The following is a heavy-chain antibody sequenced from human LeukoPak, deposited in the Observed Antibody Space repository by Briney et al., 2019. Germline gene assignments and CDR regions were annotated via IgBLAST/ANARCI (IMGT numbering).Heavy chain of an antibody. Sequence: SGTLSLTCTVSGDSINSLDLWSWVRQPPGKGLEWIGEMYLSGTTHSNPSVKSRVTISIDKSKNQFFLNLSSVTAADTAVYYCVRYKFHNYFDPWGQGTLVTVSS. V-gene: IGHV4-4*02. CDR3: VRYKFHNYFDP. D-gene: IGHD5-24*01. CDR1: GDSINSLDL. CDR2: MYLSGTT. J-gene: IGHJ5*02.